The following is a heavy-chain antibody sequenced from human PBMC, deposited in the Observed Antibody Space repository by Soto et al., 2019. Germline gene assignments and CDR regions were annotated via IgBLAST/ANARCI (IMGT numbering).Heavy chain of an antibody. CDR1: GGTFSSYA. CDR3: ARRGGYCSSTSCYTGAENYYYYGMDV. CDR2: IIPIFGTA. V-gene: IGHV1-69*01. J-gene: IGHJ6*02. D-gene: IGHD2-2*02. Sequence: QVQLVQSGAEVKKPGSSVKVSCKASGGTFSSYAISWVRQAPGQGLEWMGGIIPIFGTANYAQKFQGRVTITADESTSTAYMELSRLRSEDTAVYYCARRGGYCSSTSCYTGAENYYYYGMDVWGQGTTVTVSS.